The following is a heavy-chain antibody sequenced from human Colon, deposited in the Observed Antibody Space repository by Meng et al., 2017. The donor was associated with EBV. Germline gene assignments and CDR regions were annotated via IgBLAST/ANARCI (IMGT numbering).Heavy chain of an antibody. CDR2: IYYTGST. Sequence: RLYVSGPVQMKPSPTLSLTCTVSGGSINSGDYYWSWIRQPPGKGLEWIGYIYYTGSTYYNPSLKSRVTISMDTSKNQFSLRLSSVTAADTAVYYCARNYYFDYWGQGTLVTVSS. CDR1: GGSINSGDYY. V-gene: IGHV4-30-4*01. J-gene: IGHJ4*02. CDR3: ARNYYFDY.